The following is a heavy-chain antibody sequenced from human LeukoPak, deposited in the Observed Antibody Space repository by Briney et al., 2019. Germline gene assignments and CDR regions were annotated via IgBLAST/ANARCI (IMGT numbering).Heavy chain of an antibody. CDR3: ATGNPIVVVPAAPYDY. Sequence: GASVKVSCKASGYTFTSYAMHWVRQAPGQRLEWMGWINAGNGNTKYSQKFQGRVTITRDTSASTAYMELSSLRSEDTAVYYCATGNPIVVVPAAPYDYWGQGTLVTVSS. V-gene: IGHV1-3*01. D-gene: IGHD2-2*01. CDR1: GYTFTSYA. J-gene: IGHJ4*02. CDR2: INAGNGNT.